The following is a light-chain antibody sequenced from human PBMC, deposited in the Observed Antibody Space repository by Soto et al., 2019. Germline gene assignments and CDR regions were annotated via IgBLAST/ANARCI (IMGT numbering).Light chain of an antibody. CDR2: EAS. V-gene: IGKV3-11*01. J-gene: IGKJ5*01. Sequence: EIVMTQFPATLSVSPGERATLSCRASQSVNYYLAWYQQKPGQAPRLLIYEASNRATGIPARFSASGSGTDFTLTISSLEPEDFAVYYCQQRSNTFGQGTRLEI. CDR3: QQRSNT. CDR1: QSVNYY.